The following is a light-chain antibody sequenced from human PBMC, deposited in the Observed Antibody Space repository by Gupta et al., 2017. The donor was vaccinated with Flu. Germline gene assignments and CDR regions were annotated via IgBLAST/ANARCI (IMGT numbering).Light chain of an antibody. V-gene: IGLV2-14*01. J-gene: IGLJ3*02. CDR2: EVS. Sequence: QSALTQPASVSGSPGQSITISCTGTSSDVGGYTYVSWYQQHPDKVPKLIIFEVSNRPSGVSNRFSGSKSGNTASLTISGRQAEDEADYYCSSYTSSSTLVFGGGTKLTVL. CDR3: SSYTSSSTLV. CDR1: SSDVGGYTY.